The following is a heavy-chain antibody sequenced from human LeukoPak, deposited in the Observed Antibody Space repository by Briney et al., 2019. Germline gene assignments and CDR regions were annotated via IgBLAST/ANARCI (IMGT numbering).Heavy chain of an antibody. D-gene: IGHD6-13*01. CDR3: ARGGSSSSYYNNYGMDV. J-gene: IGHJ6*02. Sequence: GASVKVSCKASGDSLTSFDINWVRQGSGQGLEWMEWMNPKRGNTGYAPTFQGRVTITRDTSIDTAFMELSSLRPDDTAVYYCARGGSSSSYYNNYGMDVWGQGTTITVSS. CDR1: GDSLTSFD. CDR2: MNPKRGNT. V-gene: IGHV1-8*01.